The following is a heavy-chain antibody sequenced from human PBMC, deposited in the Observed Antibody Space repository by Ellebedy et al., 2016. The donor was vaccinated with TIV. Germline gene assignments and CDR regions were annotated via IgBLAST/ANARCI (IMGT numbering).Heavy chain of an antibody. V-gene: IGHV4-4*02. Sequence: GSLRLSCAVSGGSISSSNWWSWVRPPPGKGLEWIGEIYHSGSTNYNPSLKSRVTISVEKSKNQFSLRLSSVTAADTAVYYCARQGMARYFDWTFDYWGQGTLVTVSS. CDR1: GGSISSSNW. CDR3: ARQGMARYFDWTFDY. J-gene: IGHJ4*02. D-gene: IGHD3-9*01. CDR2: IYHSGST.